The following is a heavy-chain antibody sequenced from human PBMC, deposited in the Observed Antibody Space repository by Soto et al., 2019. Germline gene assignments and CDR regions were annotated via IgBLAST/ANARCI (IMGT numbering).Heavy chain of an antibody. CDR3: AKGDLLWDPFDL. D-gene: IGHD3-16*01. Sequence: LRLSCAASGLPFSNYAMTWVRQAPGKGLEWVSIISASGYSAYYGGAVKGRFTTSRDNSRSTLYLQMNGLRAEDTAVYYCAKGDLLWDPFDLWGQGTLVTVSS. CDR2: ISASGYSA. CDR1: GLPFSNYA. V-gene: IGHV3-23*01. J-gene: IGHJ4*02.